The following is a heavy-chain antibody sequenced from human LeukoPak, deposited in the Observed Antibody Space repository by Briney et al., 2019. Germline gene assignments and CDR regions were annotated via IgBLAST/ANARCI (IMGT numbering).Heavy chain of an antibody. CDR1: GFTFSSYA. J-gene: IGHJ4*02. V-gene: IGHV3-30-3*01. CDR2: ISYDGSNK. CDR3: ARDYGQWLVLDY. Sequence: GGSLRLSCAASGFTFSSYAMHWARQAPGKGLEWVAVISYDGSNKYYADSVKGRFTISRDNSKNTLYLQMNSLRAEDTAVYYCARDYGQWLVLDYWGQGTLVTVSS. D-gene: IGHD6-19*01.